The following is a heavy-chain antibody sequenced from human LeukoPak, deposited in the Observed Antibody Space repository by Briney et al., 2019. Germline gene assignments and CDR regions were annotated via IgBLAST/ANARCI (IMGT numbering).Heavy chain of an antibody. V-gene: IGHV4-34*01. Sequence: SETLSLTCAVYGGSFSGYYWSWIRQPPGKGLECIGEINHSGSTNYNPSLKSRVTISVDTSKNQFSLKLSSVTAADTAVYYCARGGVYGDYRIDYWGQGTLVTVSS. CDR3: ARGGVYGDYRIDY. J-gene: IGHJ4*02. CDR1: GGSFSGYY. D-gene: IGHD4-17*01. CDR2: INHSGST.